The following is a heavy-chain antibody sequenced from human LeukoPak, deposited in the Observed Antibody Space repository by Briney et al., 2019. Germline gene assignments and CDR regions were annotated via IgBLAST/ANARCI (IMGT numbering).Heavy chain of an antibody. V-gene: IGHV4-39*01. D-gene: IGHD3-22*01. J-gene: IGHJ4*02. CDR3: TSRGWIVGLVDY. CDR2: IYYSGTT. Sequence: SETLSLTCTVSGGSISSSSYYWGWIRQPPGKGLEWIASIYYSGTTYYNPSLKSRVSISADTSKNQFSLKLSSVTATDTAVYYCTSRGWIVGLVDYWGQGTLVTVSS. CDR1: GGSISSSSYY.